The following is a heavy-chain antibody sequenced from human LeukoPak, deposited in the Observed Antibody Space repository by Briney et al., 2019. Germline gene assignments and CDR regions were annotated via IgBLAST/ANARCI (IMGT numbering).Heavy chain of an antibody. CDR1: GFTFRSSA. V-gene: IGHV3-30*04. Sequence: GGSLILSCAAPGFTFRSSAMHWVRQAPGKGLEWEAVTSYDGRNKYYADSAKGRFTISRDNSKNTLYLQMNSLRPEDTAVYYCARDGYGLDTPMVSTNFDYWGQGTLVTVSS. CDR3: ARDGYGLDTPMVSTNFDY. J-gene: IGHJ4*02. D-gene: IGHD5-18*01. CDR2: TSYDGRNK.